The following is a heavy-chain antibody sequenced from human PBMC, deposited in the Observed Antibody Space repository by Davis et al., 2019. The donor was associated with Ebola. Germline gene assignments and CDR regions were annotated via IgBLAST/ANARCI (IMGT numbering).Heavy chain of an antibody. J-gene: IGHJ4*02. D-gene: IGHD3-9*01. Sequence: AASVKVSCKASGYTLTAYYLHWVRQAPGQGLEWMGRINPNSGATNFAQKFQGRVTMTRDTSISTAYMELSRLRSDDTVVYYCARGAYDILTGYLEYYFDYWGQGTLVTVSS. CDR1: GYTLTAYY. CDR3: ARGAYDILTGYLEYYFDY. CDR2: INPNSGAT. V-gene: IGHV1-2*05.